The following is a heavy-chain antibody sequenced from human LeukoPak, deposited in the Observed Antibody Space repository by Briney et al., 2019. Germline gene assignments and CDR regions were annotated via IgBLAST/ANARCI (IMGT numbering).Heavy chain of an antibody. D-gene: IGHD1-1*01. V-gene: IGHV3-23*01. CDR3: ARKRLERHLGFDY. Sequence: GASLRLSCAASGFTFSNYAMSWVRQAPGKGLEWVSSITATVHSTFYADSVKGRFTISRDTSNDTLSLQMNSLRAEDSAVYYCARKRLERHLGFDYWGQGTVVTVSS. CDR2: ITATVHST. CDR1: GFTFSNYA. J-gene: IGHJ4*02.